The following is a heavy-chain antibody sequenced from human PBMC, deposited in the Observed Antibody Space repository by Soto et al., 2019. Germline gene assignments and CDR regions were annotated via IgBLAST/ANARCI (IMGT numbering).Heavy chain of an antibody. CDR1: GFTFSSYW. CDR2: IKQDGSEK. Sequence: GGSLRLSCAASGFTFSSYWMSWVRQAPGKGLEWVANIKQDGSEKYYVDSVKGRFTISRDNAKNSLYLQMNSLRAEDTAVYYCVRDRTIPRTDYYYMDVWGKGTTVTVSS. V-gene: IGHV3-7*01. D-gene: IGHD1-1*01. J-gene: IGHJ6*03. CDR3: VRDRTIPRTDYYYMDV.